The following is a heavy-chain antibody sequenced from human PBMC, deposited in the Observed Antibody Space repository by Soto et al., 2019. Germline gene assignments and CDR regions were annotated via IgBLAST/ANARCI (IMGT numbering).Heavy chain of an antibody. CDR1: SGSINENSY. V-gene: IGHV4-59*01. D-gene: IGHD2-21*02. CDR3: AKRDSSGFDI. J-gene: IGHJ3*02. Sequence: SETLSLTCTVSSGSINENSYWNWIRQSPGKGLEWIGYVFHTGTTHYNPSLESRVTLSISTSKNQFSLTLTSVAASDTAIYYCAKRDSSGFDIWGQGTMVTVSS. CDR2: VFHTGTT.